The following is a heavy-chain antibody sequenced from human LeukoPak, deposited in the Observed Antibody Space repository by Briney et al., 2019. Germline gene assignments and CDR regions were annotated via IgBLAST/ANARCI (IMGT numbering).Heavy chain of an antibody. CDR1: GFTFSSYA. CDR3: AKLQAGYFDSSGYHFDY. CDR2: MSGSGGPT. V-gene: IGHV3-23*01. J-gene: IGHJ4*02. Sequence: GGSLRLSCAASGFTFSSYAMSWARQAPGKGLEWVSVMSGSGGPTYYADSVKGRFTISRDNSKNTVYLEMNSLRVDDTAVYYCAKLQAGYFDSSGYHFDYWGQGTLVTVSS. D-gene: IGHD3-22*01.